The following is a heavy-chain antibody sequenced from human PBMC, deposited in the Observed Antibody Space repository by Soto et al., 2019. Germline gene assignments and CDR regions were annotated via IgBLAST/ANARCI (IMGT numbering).Heavy chain of an antibody. CDR1: GDSTSNYY. D-gene: IGHD2-15*01. CDR2: ISYSGNT. CDR3: ACLRGKRGSPIDY. Sequence: QVPLQESGPRLVKPSETLSLTCIISGDSTSNYYWSWIRQSPGKGLEWIGYISYSGNTNYNPSLKSRVTISVDTSKDQLSLKVTSVTAADTAMYYCACLRGKRGSPIDYWGQGTQVTFSS. J-gene: IGHJ4*02. V-gene: IGHV4-59*01.